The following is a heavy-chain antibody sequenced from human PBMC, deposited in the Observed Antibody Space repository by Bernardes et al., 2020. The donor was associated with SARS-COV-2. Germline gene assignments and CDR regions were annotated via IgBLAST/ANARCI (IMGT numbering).Heavy chain of an antibody. CDR2: INWNGGST. J-gene: IGHJ3*02. CDR1: GFSFDDYG. Sequence: SLRLSCAASGFSFDDYGMSWVRQAPGKGLEWVSGINWNGGSTGYADSVKGRFTISRDNAKNSLYLQMNSLRAEDTALYHCARANYDILTGYSDAFDIWGQGTMVTVSS. V-gene: IGHV3-20*01. D-gene: IGHD3-9*01. CDR3: ARANYDILTGYSDAFDI.